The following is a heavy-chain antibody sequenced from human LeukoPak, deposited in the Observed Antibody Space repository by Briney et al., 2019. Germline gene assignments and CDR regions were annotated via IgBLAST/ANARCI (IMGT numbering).Heavy chain of an antibody. CDR2: IYTSGTT. D-gene: IGHD2-21*02. V-gene: IGHV4-4*07. CDR3: ARIGDDYSFDK. Sequence: SETLSLTCTVSGVSISSYFWSWIRQPAGKGLEWIGHIYTSGTTNYNPPLKSRVTISVDKSKNQFSLKLTSVTAVDTAVYYCARIGDDYSFDKWGQGTMVTVSS. CDR1: GVSISSYF. J-gene: IGHJ3*02.